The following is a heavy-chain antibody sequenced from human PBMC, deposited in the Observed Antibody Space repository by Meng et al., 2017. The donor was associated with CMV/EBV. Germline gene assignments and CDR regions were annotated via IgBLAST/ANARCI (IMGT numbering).Heavy chain of an antibody. Sequence: GESLKISCAASGFTFSSYDMHWVRQATGKGLEWVSAIGTAGDTYYPGSVKGRFTISRENAKNSLYLQMNSLRAGDTAVYYCARGPGYYSSTSCYMWLDGGGMDVWGQGTTVTVSS. CDR1: GFTFSSYD. D-gene: IGHD2-2*02. CDR2: IGTAGDT. V-gene: IGHV3-13*01. CDR3: ARGPGYYSSTSCYMWLDGGGMDV. J-gene: IGHJ6*02.